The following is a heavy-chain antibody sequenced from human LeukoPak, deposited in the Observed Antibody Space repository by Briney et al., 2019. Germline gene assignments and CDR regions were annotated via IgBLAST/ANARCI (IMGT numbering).Heavy chain of an antibody. CDR2: IIPIFGTA. J-gene: IGHJ4*02. Sequence: SVKVSCKASGGTFSSYAISWARQAPGQGLEWMGGIIPIFGTANYAQKFQGRVTITADESTSTAYMELSSLRSEDTAVYYCVGNYYDSSGYSNYWGQGTLVTVSS. CDR1: GGTFSSYA. V-gene: IGHV1-69*01. D-gene: IGHD3-22*01. CDR3: VGNYYDSSGYSNY.